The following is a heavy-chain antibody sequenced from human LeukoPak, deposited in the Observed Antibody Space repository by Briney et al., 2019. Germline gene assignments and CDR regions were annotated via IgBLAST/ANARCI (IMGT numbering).Heavy chain of an antibody. CDR3: ARDGRWINYYDGSAPL. CDR1: GFIFSTYE. CDR2: FSYSGRTI. J-gene: IGHJ4*02. D-gene: IGHD3-22*01. V-gene: IGHV3-48*03. Sequence: SGGSLRLSCGASGFIFSTYEMNWVRQAPGKGLEWVSYFSYSGRTIYYADSVKGRFTISRDNAKNSLYLQMNSLRVEDTAVYYCARDGRWINYYDGSAPLWGQGTLVTVSS.